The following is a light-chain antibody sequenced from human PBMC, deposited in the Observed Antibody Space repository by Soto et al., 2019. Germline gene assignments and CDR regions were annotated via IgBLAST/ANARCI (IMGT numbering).Light chain of an antibody. CDR1: QSVDTW. CDR3: QHYNDYSRV. V-gene: IGKV1-5*03. J-gene: IGKJ1*01. CDR2: RAS. Sequence: DIQMTQSPSTLSASIGDTVTITCRTSQSVDTWLAWYQHKAGKAPKLLIYRASSLATGVPSRFSGSGSGTAFTLTTTSLQPDDLATYYCQHYNDYSRVFGQGTQVEIK.